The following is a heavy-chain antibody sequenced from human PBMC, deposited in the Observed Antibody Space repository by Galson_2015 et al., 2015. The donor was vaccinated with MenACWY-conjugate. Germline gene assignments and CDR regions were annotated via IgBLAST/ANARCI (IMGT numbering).Heavy chain of an antibody. D-gene: IGHD6-19*01. V-gene: IGHV3-23*01. J-gene: IGHJ4*01. CDR2: FSSNGHST. Sequence: SLRLSCAASGFTFSSSAMTWVRQAPGKGLEWVSVFSSNGHSTDYADSVKGRFTISRDNSKNTLYLQMNNLRAEDTALYYCAKVSPGGWYWDYWG. CDR1: GFTFSSSA. CDR3: AKVSPGGWYWDY.